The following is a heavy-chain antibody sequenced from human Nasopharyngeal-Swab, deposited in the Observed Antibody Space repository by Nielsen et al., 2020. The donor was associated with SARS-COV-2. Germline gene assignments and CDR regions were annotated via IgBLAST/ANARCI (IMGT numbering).Heavy chain of an antibody. CDR2: IDHNNGAT. CDR3: ASGSMIAFGGITGKFDY. Sequence: ASVKVSCKASGYTFIGYYIHWVRQAPGQGLEWLGWIDHNNGATKYSQTFQGRISVNRDTSFSTAYMELSGLRSDDTAVYYCASGSMIAFGGITGKFDYWGQGTLVIVSP. J-gene: IGHJ4*02. CDR1: GYTFIGYY. V-gene: IGHV1-2*02. D-gene: IGHD3-16*01.